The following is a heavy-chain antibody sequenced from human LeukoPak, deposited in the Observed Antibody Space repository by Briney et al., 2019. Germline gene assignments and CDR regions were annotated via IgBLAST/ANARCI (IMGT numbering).Heavy chain of an antibody. D-gene: IGHD6-19*01. CDR3: ARDRIAVAGFYYYMDV. Sequence: ASVKVSCNASGYTFTSYGISWVRQAPGQGLEWMGWINPNSGGTNYAQKFQGRVTMTRDTSISTAYMELSRLRSDDTAVYYCARDRIAVAGFYYYMDVWGKGTTVTVSS. CDR2: INPNSGGT. J-gene: IGHJ6*03. V-gene: IGHV1-2*02. CDR1: GYTFTSYG.